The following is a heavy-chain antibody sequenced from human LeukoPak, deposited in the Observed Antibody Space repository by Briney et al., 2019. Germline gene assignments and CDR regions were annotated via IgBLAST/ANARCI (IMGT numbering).Heavy chain of an antibody. CDR2: ISSSGSTI. D-gene: IGHD6-13*01. CDR1: GFTFSDYY. V-gene: IGHV3-11*01. Sequence: PGGSLRLSCAASGFTFSDYYMSWIRQAPGKGLEWVSYISSSGSTIYYADSVKGRFTISRDNAKNSLYLQMNSLRAEDTAVYYCARPRSSSSWFEDFQHWGQGTLVTVSS. J-gene: IGHJ1*01. CDR3: ARPRSSSSWFEDFQH.